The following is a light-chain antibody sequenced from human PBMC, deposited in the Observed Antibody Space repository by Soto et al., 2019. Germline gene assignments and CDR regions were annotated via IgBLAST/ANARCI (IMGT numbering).Light chain of an antibody. CDR2: KAS. CDR1: QSISSW. CDR3: QQYNSYSPWT. Sequence: DIQMTQSPSTLSASVGDRVTITCRASQSISSWLAWYQKKPGKAPKLLIYKASSLKSGVPSRFSGSGSGTEFTLTISSLQPDDFGTYYDQQYNSYSPWTFGQGTKVEIK. J-gene: IGKJ1*01. V-gene: IGKV1-5*03.